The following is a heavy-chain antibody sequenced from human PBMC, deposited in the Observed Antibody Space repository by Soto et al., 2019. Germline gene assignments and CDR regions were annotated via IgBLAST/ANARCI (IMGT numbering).Heavy chain of an antibody. CDR1: GYSFTSYW. D-gene: IGHD3-22*01. CDR2: IYPGDSDT. J-gene: IGHJ6*02. V-gene: IGHV5-51*01. Sequence: PGESLKISCKGSGYSFTSYWIGWVRQMPGKGLEWMGIIYPGDSDTRYSPSFQGQVTISADKSISTAYLQWSSLKASDTAMYYCARQRYYGSWYYYDSSGLWAGYYYGMDVWGQGTTVMVSS. CDR3: ARQRYYGSWYYYDSSGLWAGYYYGMDV.